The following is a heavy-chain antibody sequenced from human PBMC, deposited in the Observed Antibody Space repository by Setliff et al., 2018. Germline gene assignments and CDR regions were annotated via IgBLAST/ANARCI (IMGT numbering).Heavy chain of an antibody. CDR2: IKQDGREK. Sequence: GGSLRLSCVVSGFNFSNYWMSWVRQVPGKGLEWVANIKQDGREKNYADSVKGRFTISRDNVRSSLFLQMNSLRVEDTAVYYCAREPWQQMVVDYWGQGTLVTVSS. J-gene: IGHJ4*02. V-gene: IGHV3-7*03. CDR1: GFNFSNYW. CDR3: AREPWQQMVVDY. D-gene: IGHD2-8*01.